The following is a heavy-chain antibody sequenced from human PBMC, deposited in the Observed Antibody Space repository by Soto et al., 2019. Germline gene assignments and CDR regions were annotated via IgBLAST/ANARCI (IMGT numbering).Heavy chain of an antibody. D-gene: IGHD3-10*01. CDR2: INPNSGGT. V-gene: IGHV1-2*02. CDR1: GYTFTGYY. CDR3: ARPNGSGKNWFDP. J-gene: IGHJ5*02. Sequence: QVQLVQSGAEVKKPGASVKVSCKASGYTFTGYYMHWVRQAPGQGLEWMGWINPNSGGTNYAQKFQGRLTMPRDTSISTAYMELSRLRSDATAVYYCARPNGSGKNWFDPWGQGTLVTVSS.